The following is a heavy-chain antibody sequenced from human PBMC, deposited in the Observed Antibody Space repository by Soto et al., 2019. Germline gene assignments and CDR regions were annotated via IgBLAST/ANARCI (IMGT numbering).Heavy chain of an antibody. CDR3: AKDAYYDILTGYYNWFDP. Sequence: GGSLRLSCAASGFTFSSYGMHWVRQAPGKGLEWVAVISYDGSNKYYVDSVKGRFTISRDNSKNTLYLQMNSLRAEDTAVYYCAKDAYYDILTGYYNWFDPWGQGTLVTVSS. V-gene: IGHV3-30*18. D-gene: IGHD3-9*01. CDR2: ISYDGSNK. CDR1: GFTFSSYG. J-gene: IGHJ5*02.